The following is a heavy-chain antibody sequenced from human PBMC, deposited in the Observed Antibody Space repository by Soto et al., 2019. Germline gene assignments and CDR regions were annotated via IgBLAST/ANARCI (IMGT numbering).Heavy chain of an antibody. CDR2: ISAYNGNT. Sequence: QVQLVQSGAEVKKPGASVKVSCKASGYTFTSYGISWVRQAPGQGLEWMGWISAYNGNTNYAQKLQGSVTMTTDTATSTAYMEVRSLRSDDTAVYYCARDRRLWFGETVVDNDYWGQGTMVTVSS. CDR1: GYTFTSYG. CDR3: ARDRRLWFGETVVDNDY. V-gene: IGHV1-18*01. J-gene: IGHJ4*02. D-gene: IGHD3-10*01.